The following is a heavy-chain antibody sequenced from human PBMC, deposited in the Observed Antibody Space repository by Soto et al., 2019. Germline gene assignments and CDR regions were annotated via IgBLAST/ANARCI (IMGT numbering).Heavy chain of an antibody. D-gene: IGHD5-12*01. CDR3: ARDGYDRFDP. CDR2: IIPIFGTA. V-gene: IGHV1-69*13. CDR1: GGTFSSYA. Sequence: SVKVFCKASGGTFSSYAISWVRQAPGQGLEWMGGIIPIFGTANYAQKFQGRVTITADESTSTAYMELSSLRAEDTAVYYCARDGYDRFDPWGQGTLVTVFS. J-gene: IGHJ5*02.